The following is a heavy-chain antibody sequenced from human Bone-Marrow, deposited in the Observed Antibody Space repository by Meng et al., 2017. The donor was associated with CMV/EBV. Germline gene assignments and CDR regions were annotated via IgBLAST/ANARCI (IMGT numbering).Heavy chain of an antibody. D-gene: IGHD6-13*01. Sequence: GGSLRLSCAASGFPFSSFSMNWVRQAPGKGLEWVSSISSSGSYISYADSVKGRFTISRDNAKNSLYLQMNSLRAEDTAVYYCARHGPAAGYYFDYWVQGTLVTVSS. CDR1: GFPFSSFS. J-gene: IGHJ4*02. CDR3: ARHGPAAGYYFDY. V-gene: IGHV3-21*01. CDR2: ISSSGSYI.